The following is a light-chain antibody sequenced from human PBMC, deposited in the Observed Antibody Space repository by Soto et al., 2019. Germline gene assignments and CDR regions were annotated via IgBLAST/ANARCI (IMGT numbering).Light chain of an antibody. CDR2: GAS. Sequence: ELVLTQSPGTLSLSPGERATLSCRATQSVNSDYLAWYQQRPGQAPRLLMHGASTRATGIPDRFSGSGSGADFTLTISRLEPEDFAVYYCYHYAYSQFAFGPGTKVDIK. V-gene: IGKV3-20*01. CDR1: QSVNSDY. CDR3: YHYAYSQFA. J-gene: IGKJ3*01.